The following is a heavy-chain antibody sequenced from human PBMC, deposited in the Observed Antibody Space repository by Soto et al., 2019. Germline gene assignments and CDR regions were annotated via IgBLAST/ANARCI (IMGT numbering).Heavy chain of an antibody. CDR1: GSISTTTP. CDR3: AKDSAYYNSRGYDY. CDR2: ISGRGTNT. Sequence: GGSLRLSCAASGSISTTTPLSWVRQAPGKGLEWVSTISGRGTNTYYADSVKGRFIISRDNLKNTVNLQMNGLGVEDTAIYYCAKDSAYYNSRGYDYWGQGTLVTVSS. V-gene: IGHV3-23*01. D-gene: IGHD3-22*01. J-gene: IGHJ4*02.